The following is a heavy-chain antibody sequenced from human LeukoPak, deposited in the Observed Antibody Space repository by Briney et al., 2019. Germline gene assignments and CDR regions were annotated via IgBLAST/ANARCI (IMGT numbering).Heavy chain of an antibody. Sequence: AGSLRLSCAASGFTYSSYGMHWVRQAPGKGLDWVAFIRYDGSNKYYADSVKGRFTISRDSSKNTLYLKMNSLRAEDTAVYYCAKGRTASRKNNVVVVPAAMNPYYMDVWGKGTTVTVSS. V-gene: IGHV3-30*02. J-gene: IGHJ6*03. CDR2: IRYDGSNK. CDR3: AKGRTASRKNNVVVVPAAMNPYYMDV. CDR1: GFTYSSYG. D-gene: IGHD2-2*01.